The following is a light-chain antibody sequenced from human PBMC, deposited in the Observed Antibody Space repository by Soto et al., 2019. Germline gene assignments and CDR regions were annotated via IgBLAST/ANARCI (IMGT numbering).Light chain of an antibody. CDR2: GAS. V-gene: IGKV3-20*01. CDR3: QQYVSSPPWT. CDR1: QSVSSSY. Sequence: EIVLTQSPGTLSLSPGERATLSCRASQSVSSSYLAWYQQKPGQAPRRLIYGASSRATGIPDGFSGSGSGTDFSLTISRLEREDFAVYYCQQYVSSPPWTFGQGTMVDIK. J-gene: IGKJ1*01.